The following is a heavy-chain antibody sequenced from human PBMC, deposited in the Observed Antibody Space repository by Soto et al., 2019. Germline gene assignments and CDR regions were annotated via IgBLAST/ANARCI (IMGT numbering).Heavy chain of an antibody. D-gene: IGHD6-19*01. J-gene: IGHJ3*02. CDR2: ISPHNDRT. Sequence: QVQLVQSGADVKKHGPSVKVSCKPSGYNFTSYGISWVRQAPGQGLEWMGWISPHNDRTKYARRFQDRVTMTTETPTSTVYMELGSMRSDDTAVYYCARDLYYSSGRYFNHDAFDIWGQGTVVTVSS. CDR3: ARDLYYSSGRYFNHDAFDI. V-gene: IGHV1-18*01. CDR1: GYNFTSYG.